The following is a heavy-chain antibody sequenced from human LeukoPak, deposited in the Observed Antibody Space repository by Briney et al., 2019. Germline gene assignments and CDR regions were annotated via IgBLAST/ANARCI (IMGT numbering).Heavy chain of an antibody. D-gene: IGHD1-1*01. J-gene: IGHJ4*02. CDR2: MNANSGNT. CDR3: ARVLGSISH. CDR1: GYTFSTCD. Sequence: ASVKVSCKASGYTFSTCDINWVRQATGQGLEWMGWMNANSGNTGFAHKFQGRLTMTRDTSISTAYMELSSLRSEDTAVYYCARVLGSISHWGQGTLVTVSS. V-gene: IGHV1-8*01.